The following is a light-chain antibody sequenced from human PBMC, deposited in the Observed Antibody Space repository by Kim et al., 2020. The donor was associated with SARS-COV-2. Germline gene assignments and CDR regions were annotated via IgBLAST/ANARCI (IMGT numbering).Light chain of an antibody. Sequence: GQSFTMSCTGTSSDVGGYNYVSWYQQYPGKVPKLLIYDVSNRPAGVSNRFSGTKSGNTASLTISGLQAEDEADYYCSSYTGSGTLVFGGGTKLTVL. CDR1: SSDVGGYNY. CDR3: SSYTGSGTLV. V-gene: IGLV2-14*03. CDR2: DVS. J-gene: IGLJ2*01.